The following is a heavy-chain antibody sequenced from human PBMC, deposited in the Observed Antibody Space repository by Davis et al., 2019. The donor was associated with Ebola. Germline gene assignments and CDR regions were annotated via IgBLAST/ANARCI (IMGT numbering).Heavy chain of an antibody. CDR1: GYTFTSYD. J-gene: IGHJ4*02. D-gene: IGHD3-3*01. CDR3: AREWSGSLGPFDY. V-gene: IGHV1-8*01. Sequence: ASVTVSCKASGYTFTSYDINWVRQATGQGLEWMGWMNPNSGNTGYAQKFQGRVTITRDTSASTAYMELSSLRSEDTAVYYCAREWSGSLGPFDYWGQGTLVTVSS. CDR2: MNPNSGNT.